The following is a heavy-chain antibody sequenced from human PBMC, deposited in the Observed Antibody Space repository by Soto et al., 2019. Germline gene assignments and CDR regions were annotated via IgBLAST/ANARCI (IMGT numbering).Heavy chain of an antibody. CDR1: GGSSSSGDYY. V-gene: IGHV4-30-4*01. CDR3: ARQDYGDVRDKWFAP. Sequence: PSETLSLTCTVSGGSSSSGDYYWSWIRQPPGKGLEWIGYIYYSGSTYYKPSLKSRVKISVDTSKNQFSLKLSSVTAADTAVYSCARQDYGDVRDKWFAPWGQGTLVTVSS. J-gene: IGHJ5*02. CDR2: IYYSGST. D-gene: IGHD4-17*01.